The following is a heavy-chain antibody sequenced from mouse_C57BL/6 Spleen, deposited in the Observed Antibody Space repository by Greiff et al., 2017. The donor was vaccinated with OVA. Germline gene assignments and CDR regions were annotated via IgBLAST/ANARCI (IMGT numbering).Heavy chain of an antibody. D-gene: IGHD2-2*01. CDR3: ARGGSTMVTTVDY. CDR2: IHPNSGST. Sequence: VQLQQPGAELVKPGASVKLSCKASGYTFTSYWMHWVKQRPGQGLEWIGMIHPNSGSTNYNEKFKSKATLTVDKSSSTAFMQLSSLTSEDSAVYYCARGGSTMVTTVDYWGQGTTLTVSS. V-gene: IGHV1-64*01. J-gene: IGHJ2*01. CDR1: GYTFTSYW.